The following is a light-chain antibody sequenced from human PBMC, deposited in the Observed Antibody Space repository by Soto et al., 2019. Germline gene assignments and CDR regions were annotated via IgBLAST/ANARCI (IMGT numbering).Light chain of an antibody. V-gene: IGKV3-20*01. J-gene: IGKJ1*01. CDR1: QSVSSSY. CDR2: GAS. Sequence: EIVLTQSPGTLSLSPGERATLSCRASQSVSSSYLAWYQQKPGQAPRLLIYGASSRATGIPDRFSGSGSGTAFPLNISRLEPEDFAVYYCQQYGSSSWTFGQGTKVEIK. CDR3: QQYGSSSWT.